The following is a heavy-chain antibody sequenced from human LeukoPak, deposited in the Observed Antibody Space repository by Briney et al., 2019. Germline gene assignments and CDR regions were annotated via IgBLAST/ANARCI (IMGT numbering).Heavy chain of an antibody. J-gene: IGHJ4*02. D-gene: IGHD2-15*01. V-gene: IGHV3-23*01. Sequence: GGSLRLSCAASGFTFSSYAMSWARPAPGKGLEWVSAIIGSGGSTYSTDSVKGRFTLSRDNSKNTRYLKMNSLRAEETAVYDCAKVSSGPYCSGGSCRSGGEYWGQGTLVTVSS. CDR2: IIGSGGST. CDR3: AKVSSGPYCSGGSCRSGGEY. CDR1: GFTFSSYA.